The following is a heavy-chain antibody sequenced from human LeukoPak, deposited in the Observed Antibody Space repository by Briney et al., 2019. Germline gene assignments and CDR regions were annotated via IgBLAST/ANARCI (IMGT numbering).Heavy chain of an antibody. CDR2: ISSDSNYR. CDR1: GFTFSTYS. V-gene: IGHV3-21*01. J-gene: IGHJ6*02. Sequence: PGGSLRLSCAASGFTFSTYSMNWVRQAPGKGLEWVSSISSDSNYRFYADSLKGRFTISRDNAKNSLYLQMLSLRAEDTAMYYCARVAFGLYVMDVWGQGTTVAVSS. CDR3: ARVAFGLYVMDV. D-gene: IGHD3-16*01.